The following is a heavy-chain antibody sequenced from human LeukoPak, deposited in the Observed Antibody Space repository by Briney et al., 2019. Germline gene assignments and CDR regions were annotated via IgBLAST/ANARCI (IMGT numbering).Heavy chain of an antibody. CDR1: GFTVTTSG. CDR3: ARGVGQLALNTLRH. Sequence: PGESLRLSCAASGFTVTTSGMSWVRQAPGKGLEWVSVVYPDGQTHYADSVQGRFVISRDSSKNTLYLEMKSLRADDTAVYYCARGVGQLALNTLRHWGQGTLVTVSS. V-gene: IGHV3-53*01. J-gene: IGHJ4*02. D-gene: IGHD1-1*01. CDR2: VYPDGQT.